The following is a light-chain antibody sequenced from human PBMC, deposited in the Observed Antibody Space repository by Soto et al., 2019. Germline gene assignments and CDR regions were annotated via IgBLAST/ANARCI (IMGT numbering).Light chain of an antibody. CDR3: SSYTSSSTYV. Sequence: QSALTQPASVSGSPGQSITISCTGTSSDVGGFNYVSWYQHHPGKAPKLMIYEVSNRPSGVSNRFSGSKSGNTASLTISALQAEDEADYYCSSYTSSSTYVFGTGTKLTVL. V-gene: IGLV2-14*01. CDR2: EVS. CDR1: SSDVGGFNY. J-gene: IGLJ1*01.